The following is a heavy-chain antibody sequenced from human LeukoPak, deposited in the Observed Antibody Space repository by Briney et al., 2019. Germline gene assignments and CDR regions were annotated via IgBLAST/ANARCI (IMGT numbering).Heavy chain of an antibody. J-gene: IGHJ6*02. Sequence: PGGSLRLSCVGSGFXFDDVAIHWVRQAPGRGLEWVSLISGDGVATYYGASLKGRFTISRDNSKNSLYLQMNSLRVEDTALYYCAKGNGDFSHFYNGMDVWGRGTTVTVSS. CDR2: ISGDGVAT. V-gene: IGHV3-43*02. CDR3: AKGNGDFSHFYNGMDV. CDR1: GFXFDDVA. D-gene: IGHD4-17*01.